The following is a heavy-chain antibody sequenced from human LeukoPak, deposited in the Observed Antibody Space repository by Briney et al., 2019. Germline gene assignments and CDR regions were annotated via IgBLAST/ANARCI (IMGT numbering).Heavy chain of an antibody. Sequence: SETLSLTCTVSGGSISSGDYYRSWIRQPPGKGLEWIGYIYYSGSTYYNPSLKSRVTISVDTSKNQFSLKLSSVTAADTAVYYCASLSPAAGYYFDYWGQGTLVTVSS. J-gene: IGHJ4*02. CDR3: ASLSPAAGYYFDY. CDR2: IYYSGST. D-gene: IGHD6-13*01. CDR1: GGSISSGDYY. V-gene: IGHV4-30-4*01.